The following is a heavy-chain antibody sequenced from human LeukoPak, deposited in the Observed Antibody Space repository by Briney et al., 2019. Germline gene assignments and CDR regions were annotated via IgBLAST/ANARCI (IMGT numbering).Heavy chain of an antibody. D-gene: IGHD3-3*01. V-gene: IGHV3-7*01. J-gene: IGHJ6*04. CDR3: ARDREVNYIYYEMDV. CDR2: IKEDGNKK. CDR1: GFTFSNYL. Sequence: GGSLRLSCAASGFTFSNYLMSWVRQAPGKGLEWVATIKEDGNKKDYVDSAKGRFTISRDNAKNSLYLQMNRVGVEDTAVYYCARDREVNYIYYEMDVWGKGTTVTVTS.